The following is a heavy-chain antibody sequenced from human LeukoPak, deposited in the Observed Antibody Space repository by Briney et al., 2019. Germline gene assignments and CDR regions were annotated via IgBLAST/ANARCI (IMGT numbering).Heavy chain of an antibody. V-gene: IGHV4-59*01. CDR1: GGSISSYY. D-gene: IGHD1-1*01. CDR2: MYYSGST. Sequence: WETLSLTCSVSGGSISSYYWSWIPQPPGKGLEWVGYMYYSGSTHYNPSLESRVTISIDTSKKQLSLKLTSVTAADTAVYYCARAPRESTKPNDAFDNWGQGTMFTVSS. J-gene: IGHJ3*02. CDR3: ARAPRESTKPNDAFDN.